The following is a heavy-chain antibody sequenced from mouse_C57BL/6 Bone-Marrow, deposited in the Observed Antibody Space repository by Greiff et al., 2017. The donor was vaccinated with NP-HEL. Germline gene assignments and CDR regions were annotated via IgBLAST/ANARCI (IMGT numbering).Heavy chain of an antibody. J-gene: IGHJ3*01. CDR1: GYTFTSYW. CDR3: ASPIDYGYDGAWFAY. Sequence: QVQLQQPGAELVRPGTSVKLSCKASGYTFTSYWMHWVKQRPGQGLEWIGVIDPSDSYTNSNQKFKGQATLTVDTSSSTAYMQLSSLTSEDSAVYYCASPIDYGYDGAWFAYWGQGTLVTVSA. CDR2: IDPSDSYT. V-gene: IGHV1-59*01. D-gene: IGHD2-14*01.